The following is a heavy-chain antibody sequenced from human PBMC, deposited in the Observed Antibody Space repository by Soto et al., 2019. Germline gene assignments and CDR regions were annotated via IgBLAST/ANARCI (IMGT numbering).Heavy chain of an antibody. CDR2: IIPIFGTA. D-gene: IGHD3-10*01. CDR1: GGTFSSYA. CDR3: ASVGRGVSVHYFDY. Sequence: SVKVSCKASGGTFSSYAISWVRQAPGQGLEWMGGIIPIFGTANYAQKFQGRVTITADESTSTAYMELSSLRSEDTAVYYCASVGRGVSVHYFDYRGQGTLVTVSS. J-gene: IGHJ4*02. V-gene: IGHV1-69*13.